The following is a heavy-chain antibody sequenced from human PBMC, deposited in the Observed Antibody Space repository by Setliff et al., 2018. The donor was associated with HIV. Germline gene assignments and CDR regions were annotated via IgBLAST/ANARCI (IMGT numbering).Heavy chain of an antibody. CDR3: ARPQWELGVDYYGMDV. J-gene: IGHJ6*02. CDR2: IIPILGIA. D-gene: IGHD1-26*01. V-gene: IGHV1-69*10. CDR1: GGTFTSYV. Sequence: SVKVSCKASGGTFTSYVISWVRQAPGQGLEWMGGIIPILGIASYSQKFQGRVTITADKSTSTAYMELSSLRSEDTAVYYCARPQWELGVDYYGMDVWGQGATVTVSS.